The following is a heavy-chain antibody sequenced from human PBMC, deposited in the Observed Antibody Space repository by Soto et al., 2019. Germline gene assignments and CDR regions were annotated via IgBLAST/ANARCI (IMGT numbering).Heavy chain of an antibody. V-gene: IGHV3-74*01. CDR1: GFTFSIYW. CDR3: ARGWRCGGECYSLDY. D-gene: IGHD2-21*01. Sequence: EVQLVESGGGLVQPGGSLRLSCAASGFTFSIYWMHWVRQAPGKGLVWVSRINSDGSNRSYADSVKGRFTISRDHDKNTLYLQMNSLTVEYTAVYYCARGWRCGGECYSLDYWGQGTLVTVSS. CDR2: INSDGSNR. J-gene: IGHJ4*02.